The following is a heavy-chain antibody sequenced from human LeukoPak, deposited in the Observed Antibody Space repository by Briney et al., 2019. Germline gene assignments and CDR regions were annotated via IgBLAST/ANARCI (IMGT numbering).Heavy chain of an antibody. Sequence: ASVKVSCKASGYTFTSYGISWVRQAPGQGLEWMGVISAYNGNTNYAQKLQGRVTMTTDTSTSTAYMEMRSLRSDDTAVYYCARGRSGYDNYYYYGMDVWGKGTTVTVSS. J-gene: IGHJ6*04. CDR1: GYTFTSYG. V-gene: IGHV1-18*04. D-gene: IGHD5-12*01. CDR3: ARGRSGYDNYYYYGMDV. CDR2: ISAYNGNT.